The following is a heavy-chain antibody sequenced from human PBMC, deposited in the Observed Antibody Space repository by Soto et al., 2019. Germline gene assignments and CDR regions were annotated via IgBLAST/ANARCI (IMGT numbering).Heavy chain of an antibody. J-gene: IGHJ5*02. CDR2: ISGSGGST. D-gene: IGHD1-1*01. V-gene: IGHV3-23*01. CDR1: GFTFSSYA. Sequence: EVQLLESGGGLVQPGGSLRLSCAASGFTFSSYAMSWVRKAPGKGLEWVSAISGSGGSTYYADSVKGRFTISRDNSKNSLYLQMNSLRAEDTAVYYCAKGAVPLERRNWFDPWGQGTLVTVSS. CDR3: AKGAVPLERRNWFDP.